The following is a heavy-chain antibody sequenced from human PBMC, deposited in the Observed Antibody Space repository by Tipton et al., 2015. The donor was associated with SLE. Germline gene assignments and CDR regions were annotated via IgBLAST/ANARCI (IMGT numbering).Heavy chain of an antibody. CDR1: GFTFSNYA. CDR3: AKERSESSSDY. D-gene: IGHD3-10*01. Sequence: SLRLSCAASGFTFSNYAMSWVRQSPGWGLEWVSAVSDSGRRTWYADSVKGRFTISRDNSKNTVSLQMNGLRAEDTAVYYCAKERSESSSDYWGPGALVTVSS. J-gene: IGHJ4*02. V-gene: IGHV3-23*01. CDR2: VSDSGRRT.